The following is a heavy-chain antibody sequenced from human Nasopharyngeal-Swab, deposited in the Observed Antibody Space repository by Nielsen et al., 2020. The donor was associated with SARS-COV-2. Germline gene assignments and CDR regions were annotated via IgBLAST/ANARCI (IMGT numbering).Heavy chain of an antibody. CDR1: GASISGIIYY. V-gene: IGHV4-39*01. J-gene: IGHJ4*02. CDR2: IYYSGST. D-gene: IGHD5-24*01. CDR3: ARRQGGWLQAVHYFDY. Sequence: SETLSLTCPVSGASISGIIYYWGWILQPPGKGLEWIGSIYYSGSTYYNPSLKSRVTISVDTSKNQFSLKLSSVTAADTAVYYCARRQGGWLQAVHYFDYWGQGTLVTVSS.